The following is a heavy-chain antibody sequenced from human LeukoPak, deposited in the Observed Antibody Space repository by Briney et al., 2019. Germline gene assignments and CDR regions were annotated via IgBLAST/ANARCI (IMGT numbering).Heavy chain of an antibody. D-gene: IGHD5-24*01. Sequence: GGSLRLSCAASGFTFSDYYMSWIRQAPGKGLEWVSYISSSGSTIYYADSVKGRFTISRDNAKNSLYLQMNSLRAEDTAVYYCESLAGGQEMATVRGVDYWGQGTLVNVSS. CDR2: ISSSGSTI. J-gene: IGHJ4*02. V-gene: IGHV3-11*01. CDR1: GFTFSDYY. CDR3: ESLAGGQEMATVRGVDY.